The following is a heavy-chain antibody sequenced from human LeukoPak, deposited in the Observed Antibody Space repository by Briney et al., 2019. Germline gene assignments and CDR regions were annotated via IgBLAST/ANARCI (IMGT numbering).Heavy chain of an antibody. V-gene: IGHV3-23*01. CDR3: AKDGFYGDYAGNFDY. Sequence: GGSLRLSCAASGFTFSSYAMSWVRQAPGKGLEWVSAISGSGGSTYYADSVKGRLTISRDNSKNTLYLQMNSLRAEDTAVYYCAKDGFYGDYAGNFDYWGQGTLVTVSS. CDR2: ISGSGGST. CDR1: GFTFSSYA. D-gene: IGHD4-17*01. J-gene: IGHJ4*02.